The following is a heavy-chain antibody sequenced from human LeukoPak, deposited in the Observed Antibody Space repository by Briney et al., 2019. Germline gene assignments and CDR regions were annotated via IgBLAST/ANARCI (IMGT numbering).Heavy chain of an antibody. CDR2: INPNSGGT. V-gene: IGHV1-2*02. CDR3: AGQNLGATTRRFDY. D-gene: IGHD1-26*01. CDR1: GYTFTGYY. J-gene: IGHJ4*02. Sequence: ASVKVSCKTSGYTFTGYYMHWVRQAPGQGLEWMGWINPNSGGTNYAQKFQGRVTITRNTSISTAYMELSTLRSEDTAVYYCAGQNLGATTRRFDYWGQGTLVTVSS.